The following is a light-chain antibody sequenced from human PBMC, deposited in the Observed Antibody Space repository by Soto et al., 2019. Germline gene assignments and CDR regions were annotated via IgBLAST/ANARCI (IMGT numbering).Light chain of an antibody. CDR1: QSLLHSHGYNY. J-gene: IGKJ5*01. Sequence: EIVLTQSPLSLPVTPGEPASISCRSSQSLLHSHGYNYVDWYLQKPGQSPKLLIYLVSNRASGVPDRFSGSGSGTDFTLKISRVEAEDVGLYYCMQALQPPLTFGQGTRLEIK. V-gene: IGKV2-28*01. CDR3: MQALQPPLT. CDR2: LVS.